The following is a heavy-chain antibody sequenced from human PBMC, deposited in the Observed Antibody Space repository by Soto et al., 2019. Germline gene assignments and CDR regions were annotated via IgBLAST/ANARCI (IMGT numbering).Heavy chain of an antibody. CDR3: ARVGFNWDDDYYGVAV. CDR1: GGSFSAYY. Sequence: QVQLQQWGAGLLKPSETLSLTCAVYGGSFSAYYWSWIRQPPGKGLEWIGEINHSGSTNYNPSLKGRVTLSVDTSRNQFSLKLSSVTAAGTAVYYCARVGFNWDDDYYGVAVWGQGTTVTVSS. V-gene: IGHV4-34*01. J-gene: IGHJ6*02. CDR2: INHSGST. D-gene: IGHD1-20*01.